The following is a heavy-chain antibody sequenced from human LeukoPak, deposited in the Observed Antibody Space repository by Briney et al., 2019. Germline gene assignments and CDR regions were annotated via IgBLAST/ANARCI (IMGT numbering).Heavy chain of an antibody. V-gene: IGHV1-2*02. CDR3: GILTGYSPLAFDI. J-gene: IGHJ3*02. Sequence: ASVKVSCKASGYTFTGYYMHWVRQAPGQGLEWMGWINPNSGGTNYAQKSQGRVTMTRDTSISTAYMELSRLRSDDTAVYYCGILTGYSPLAFDIWGQGTMVTVSS. CDR1: GYTFTGYY. D-gene: IGHD3-9*01. CDR2: INPNSGGT.